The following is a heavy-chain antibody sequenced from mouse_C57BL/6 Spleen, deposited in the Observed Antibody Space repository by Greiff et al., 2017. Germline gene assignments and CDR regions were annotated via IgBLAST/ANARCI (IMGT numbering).Heavy chain of an antibody. Sequence: VQLQQPGAELVMPGASVKLSCKASGYTFTSYWMHWVKQRPGQGLEWIGEIDPSDSYTNYNQKFKGKSTLTVDKSSSTAYMQLSSLTSEDSAVYYCARTTTVVATEYFDVWGTGTTVTVSS. D-gene: IGHD1-1*01. CDR3: ARTTTVVATEYFDV. V-gene: IGHV1-69*01. J-gene: IGHJ1*03. CDR2: IDPSDSYT. CDR1: GYTFTSYW.